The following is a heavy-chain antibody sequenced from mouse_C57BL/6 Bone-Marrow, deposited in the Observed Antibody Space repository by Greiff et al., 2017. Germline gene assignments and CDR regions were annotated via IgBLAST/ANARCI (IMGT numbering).Heavy chain of an antibody. CDR1: GYSFTGYY. CDR2: INPSTGGT. J-gene: IGHJ2*01. Sequence: VQLKQSGPELVKPGASVKISCKASGYSFTGYYMNWVKQSPEKSLEWIGEINPSTGGTTFNQKFKAKATLTVDNSSSTAYMQLKSLTSEDSAVDYCARREGGYSLYDFDYWGQGTILIGSS. V-gene: IGHV1-42*01. CDR3: ARREGGYSLYDFDY. D-gene: IGHD2-3*01.